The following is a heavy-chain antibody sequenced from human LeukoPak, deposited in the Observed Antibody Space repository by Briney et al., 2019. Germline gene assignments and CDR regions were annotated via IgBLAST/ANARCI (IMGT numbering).Heavy chain of an antibody. Sequence: GGSLRLSCAASGFTVSSNYMSWDRQAPGKGLEWVSVIYSGGSTYYADSVKGRFTISRDNSKNTLYLQMNSLRAEDTAVYYCAREIAAAENYWGQGTLVTVSS. V-gene: IGHV3-66*01. CDR1: GFTVSSNY. D-gene: IGHD6-13*01. CDR3: AREIAAAENY. J-gene: IGHJ4*02. CDR2: IYSGGST.